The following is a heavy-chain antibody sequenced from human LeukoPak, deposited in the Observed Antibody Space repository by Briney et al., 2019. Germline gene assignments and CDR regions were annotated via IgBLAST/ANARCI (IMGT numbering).Heavy chain of an antibody. CDR1: GLTFRSSA. D-gene: IGHD1-26*01. Sequence: GGSLRLSCAASGLTFRSSAMSWVRQAPGKGLEWVSRISGSGGSTYFADSVKGRFTISRDNSKNTLYLQMNSLSGEDTAIYYCAKEVVGATNWFDPWGQGTLVTVSS. CDR3: AKEVVGATNWFDP. V-gene: IGHV3-23*01. J-gene: IGHJ5*02. CDR2: ISGSGGST.